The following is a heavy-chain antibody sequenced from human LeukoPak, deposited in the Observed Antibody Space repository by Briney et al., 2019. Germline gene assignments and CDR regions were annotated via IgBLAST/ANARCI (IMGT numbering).Heavy chain of an antibody. CDR3: ARGPLTVTRGFDP. CDR2: IYYSGST. Sequence: PSETLSLTCTVSGDSISSSSSYWGWIRQPPGEGLEWIGSIYYSGSTYYNTSLKSRVTISVDTSKNQFSLRLNSVTAADTAVYYCARGPLTVTRGFDPWGQGTLVTVSS. V-gene: IGHV4-39*07. J-gene: IGHJ5*02. D-gene: IGHD4-17*01. CDR1: GDSISSSSSY.